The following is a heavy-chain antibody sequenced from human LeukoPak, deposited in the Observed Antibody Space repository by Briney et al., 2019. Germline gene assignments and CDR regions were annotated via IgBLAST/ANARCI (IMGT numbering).Heavy chain of an antibody. CDR3: ASQYCSSTSCYVGLVGY. V-gene: IGHV3-21*01. J-gene: IGHJ4*02. CDR1: GFTFSSYS. CDR2: ISSSSSYI. Sequence: GGSLRLSCAASGFTFSSYSMNWVRQAPGKGLEWVSSISSSSSYIYYADSVKARFTISRDNAKNSLYLKMNSLRAEDTAVYYCASQYCSSTSCYVGLVGYWGQGTLVTVSS. D-gene: IGHD2-2*01.